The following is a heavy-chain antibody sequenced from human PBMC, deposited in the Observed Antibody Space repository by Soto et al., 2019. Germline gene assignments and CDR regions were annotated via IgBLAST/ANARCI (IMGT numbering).Heavy chain of an antibody. Sequence: SETLSLTCAVYGGSFSGYYWSWIRQPPGKGLEWIGEINHSGSTNYNPSLKSRVTISVDTSKNQFSLKLSSVTAADTAVYYCAKGSSGSTRPFDPWGQGTLVTVSS. D-gene: IGHD3-22*01. V-gene: IGHV4-34*01. CDR2: INHSGST. CDR3: AKGSSGSTRPFDP. J-gene: IGHJ5*02. CDR1: GGSFSGYY.